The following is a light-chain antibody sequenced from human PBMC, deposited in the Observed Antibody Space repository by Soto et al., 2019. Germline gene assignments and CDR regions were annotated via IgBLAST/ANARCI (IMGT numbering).Light chain of an antibody. V-gene: IGLV2-14*01. CDR2: EVS. CDR3: SSYTRSNTFPYV. CDR1: SNDVGGYNY. J-gene: IGLJ1*01. Sequence: QSALTQPASVSGSPGQSITISCIGTSNDVGGYNYVSWYQQHPGKAPKLMIYEVSNRPSGVSIRFSASKTANTATLTISGLQAEDEADYFCSSYTRSNTFPYVFGSGTKLTVL.